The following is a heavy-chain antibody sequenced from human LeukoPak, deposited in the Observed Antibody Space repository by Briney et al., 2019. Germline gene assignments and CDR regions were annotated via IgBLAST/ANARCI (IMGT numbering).Heavy chain of an antibody. V-gene: IGHV4-34*01. J-gene: IGHJ6*02. CDR2: INHSAST. D-gene: IGHD6-13*01. CDR1: GGSFSGYY. CDR3: ARETTSSWYDLYYYYGMDV. Sequence: PSETLSLTCAVYGGSFSGYYWSWIRQPPGNGLEWIGEINHSASTNYNPSLKSRVTISVDTSKNQFSLTLSSVTAADTAVYYCARETTSSWYDLYYYYGMDVWGQGTTVTVSS.